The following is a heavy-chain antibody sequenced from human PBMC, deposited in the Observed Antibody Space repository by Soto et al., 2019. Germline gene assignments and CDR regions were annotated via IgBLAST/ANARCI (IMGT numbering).Heavy chain of an antibody. V-gene: IGHV4-31*03. Sequence: QVQLQESGPGLVKPPQTLSLTCTVSGGSISSGGYYWSWIRQHPGKGLEWIGYIYYSGSTYYNPSRQSRVTISVDTSKNQFALKLSSVTAADTAVYYCARGYSGSYHADYWGQGTPVTVSS. J-gene: IGHJ4*02. D-gene: IGHD1-26*01. CDR3: ARGYSGSYHADY. CDR2: IYYSGST. CDR1: GGSISSGGYY.